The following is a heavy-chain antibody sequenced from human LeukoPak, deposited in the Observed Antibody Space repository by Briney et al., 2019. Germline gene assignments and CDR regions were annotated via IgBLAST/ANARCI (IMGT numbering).Heavy chain of an antibody. J-gene: IGHJ5*02. CDR3: KLLRKPGWFDP. CDR1: GGSISYSSYY. D-gene: IGHD3-22*01. CDR2: IHYSGST. Sequence: PSETLSLTCTVSGGSISYSSYYWGWIRQPPGKGLEWIGSIHYSGSTYYNPSLKSRVTISVDTSKNQFSLKLTSVTAADTAVYLLKLLRKPGWFDPWGQGTLVTVSS. V-gene: IGHV4-39*01.